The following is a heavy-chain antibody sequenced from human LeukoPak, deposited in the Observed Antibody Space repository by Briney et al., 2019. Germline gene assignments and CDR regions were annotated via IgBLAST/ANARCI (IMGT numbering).Heavy chain of an antibody. CDR3: AREYCSRTSCYCPDY. J-gene: IGHJ4*02. Sequence: ASVKVSCKASGYTFTSYGISWVRQAPGQGLEWMGWISTYNAKTSYAQKVQGRVTMTTDTSTSTVYMELRSLRSDATAVYYCAREYCSRTSCYCPDYWGQGTLVTVSS. CDR1: GYTFTSYG. CDR2: ISTYNAKT. D-gene: IGHD2-2*01. V-gene: IGHV1-18*01.